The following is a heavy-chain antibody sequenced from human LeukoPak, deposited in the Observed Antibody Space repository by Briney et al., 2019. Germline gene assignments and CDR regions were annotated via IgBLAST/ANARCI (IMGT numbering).Heavy chain of an antibody. CDR1: GFAFDEHG. V-gene: IGHV3-20*04. J-gene: IGHJ4*02. Sequence: GGSLRLSCTASGFAFDEHGMSWVRQVPGKGLEWVSGINWSGGSTGYADPLRGRFPIPRDNAKNSLYLQMDSLRAEDTALYYCARAPITSPFYFDYWGQGTLVTVSS. CDR3: ARAPITSPFYFDY. D-gene: IGHD2-2*01. CDR2: INWSGGST.